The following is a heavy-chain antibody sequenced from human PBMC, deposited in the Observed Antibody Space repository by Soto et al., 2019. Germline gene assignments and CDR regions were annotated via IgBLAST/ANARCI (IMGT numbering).Heavy chain of an antibody. J-gene: IGHJ4*02. V-gene: IGHV4-30-2*01. CDR1: GGSISRGGYS. CDR3: ARVPGP. Sequence: QLQLQASGSGLVKPSTTLSLTCAVSGGSISRGGYSWSWIRQPPGNGLEWIGYIYHSGSTYYNSSLKRRVTISVDRSKNQFSLKLSSVTAADTAVYYCARVPGPWGQGTLVTVSS. CDR2: IYHSGST.